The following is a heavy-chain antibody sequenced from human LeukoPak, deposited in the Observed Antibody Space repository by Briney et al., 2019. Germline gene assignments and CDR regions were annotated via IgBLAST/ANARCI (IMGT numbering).Heavy chain of an antibody. Sequence: SETLSLTCAVSGGSISSSNNYWGWIRQPPGKGLEWIGSIYYSGSTYYNPSLKSRVTISVDTSKNQFSLKLSSVTAADTAVYYCARERMAGDYYVPFDPWGQGTLVTVSS. D-gene: IGHD4-17*01. CDR1: GGSISSSNNY. CDR3: ARERMAGDYYVPFDP. CDR2: IYYSGST. J-gene: IGHJ5*02. V-gene: IGHV4-39*02.